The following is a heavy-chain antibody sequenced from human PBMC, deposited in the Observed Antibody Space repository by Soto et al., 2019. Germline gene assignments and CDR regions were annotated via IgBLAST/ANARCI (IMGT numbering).Heavy chain of an antibody. Sequence: EVQLVESGGGLVKPWGSLRLSCAASGFTFSSYSMNWVRQAPGKGLEWVSSISSSSSYIYYADSVKGRFTISRDNAKNSLYLQMNSLRAEDTAVYYCARDLNTYYDFWSCYYEYWGQGTLVSVSS. V-gene: IGHV3-21*01. CDR1: GFTFSSYS. D-gene: IGHD3-3*01. CDR3: ARDLNTYYDFWSCYYEY. CDR2: ISSSSSYI. J-gene: IGHJ4*02.